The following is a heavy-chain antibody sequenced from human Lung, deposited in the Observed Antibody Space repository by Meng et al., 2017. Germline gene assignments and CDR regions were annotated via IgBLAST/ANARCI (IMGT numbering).Heavy chain of an antibody. Sequence: GGSLRLSCAASGFTFSSYWMHGVRRIPGKGRVWVSRIKTDGSTTHYADSVKGRFTISRDNAKNTVYLQMNSLRAEDTAIYYCARDGTYSNWGQGNLVNVSS. D-gene: IGHD6-13*01. CDR1: GFTFSSYW. J-gene: IGHJ4*02. CDR2: IKTDGSTT. V-gene: IGHV3-74*01. CDR3: ARDGTYSN.